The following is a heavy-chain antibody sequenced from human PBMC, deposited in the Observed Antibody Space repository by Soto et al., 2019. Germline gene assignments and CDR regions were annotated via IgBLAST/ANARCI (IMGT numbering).Heavy chain of an antibody. CDR2: IYYSGST. V-gene: IGHV4-61*01. J-gene: IGHJ5*02. Sequence: QVQLQESGPGLVKPSETLSRTCTVSGGSCSSGSYYWSWIRQPPGKGLEWIGYIYYSGSTNYNPSRKSRVTTSVYTSKNQFSLKLSSVTAADTAVYYCASSLRRTWFDPWGQGTLVTVSS. CDR1: GGSCSSGSYY. D-gene: IGHD3-10*01. CDR3: ASSLRRTWFDP.